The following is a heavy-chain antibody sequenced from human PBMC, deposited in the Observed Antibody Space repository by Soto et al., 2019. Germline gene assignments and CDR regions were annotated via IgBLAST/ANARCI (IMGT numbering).Heavy chain of an antibody. CDR1: GYTFTSYD. CDR3: ARNDFWSGYYRGYNWFDP. J-gene: IGHJ5*02. Sequence: ASVKVSCKASGYTFTSYDINWVRQATGQGLEWMGWMNPNSGNTGYAQKFQGRVTMTRNTSISTAYMELSSLRSEDTAVYYCARNDFWSGYYRGYNWFDPWGQGTLVTVSS. V-gene: IGHV1-8*01. D-gene: IGHD3-3*01. CDR2: MNPNSGNT.